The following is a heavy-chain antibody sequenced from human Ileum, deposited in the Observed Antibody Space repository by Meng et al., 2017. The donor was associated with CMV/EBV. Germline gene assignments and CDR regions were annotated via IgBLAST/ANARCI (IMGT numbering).Heavy chain of an antibody. D-gene: IGHD2-2*01. Sequence: SICSYYWGWLRQPPGKGLEWIGHIYYYSGITIYNPSLKSRVTISLDTSKSQFSLRLSSVTAADTAVYYCARDYSCSSDNCYEGIDPWGQGTLVTVSS. CDR3: ARDYSCSSDNCYEGIDP. V-gene: IGHV4-61*01. J-gene: IGHJ5*02. CDR1: SICSYY. CDR2: IYYYSGIT.